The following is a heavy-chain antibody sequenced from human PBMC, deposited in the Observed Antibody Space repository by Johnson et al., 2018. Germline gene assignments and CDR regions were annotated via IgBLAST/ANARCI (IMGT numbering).Heavy chain of an antibody. CDR1: GFTFSSYG. CDR3: ARPKNYGDYSEYFQH. Sequence: QEQLVQSGGGVVQPGRSLRLSCAASGFTFSSYGMHWVRQAQGKGLEWVAVIPSDGSTKYYADSVKGRFTISRDKSKNRLYLQMNSLRAEDTAVYYCARPKNYGDYSEYFQHWGQGTLVTVSS. D-gene: IGHD4-17*01. CDR2: IPSDGSTK. J-gene: IGHJ1*01. V-gene: IGHV3-30*03.